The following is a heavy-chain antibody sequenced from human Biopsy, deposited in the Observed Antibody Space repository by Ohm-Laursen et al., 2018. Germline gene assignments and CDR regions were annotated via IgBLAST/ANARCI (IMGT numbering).Heavy chain of an antibody. Sequence: GASVKASCKASGGTFISYAISWVRQAPGQGLEWMGGIIPMFGTANYAQMFQGRVTISADESTSTSYMELSSLTTEDTAIYYCARGPHSGSHSCFDYWGRGTLVTVSS. CDR3: ARGPHSGSHSCFDY. CDR1: GGTFISYA. D-gene: IGHD1-26*01. V-gene: IGHV1-69*13. CDR2: IIPMFGTA. J-gene: IGHJ4*02.